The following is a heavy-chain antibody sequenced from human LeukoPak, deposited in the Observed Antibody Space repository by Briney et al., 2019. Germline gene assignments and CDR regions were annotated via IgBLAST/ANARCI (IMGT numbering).Heavy chain of an antibody. CDR1: GGSISSSSYY. D-gene: IGHD2-15*01. J-gene: IGHJ4*02. Sequence: PSETLSLTCTVSGGSISSSSYYWGWIRQPPGKGLEWIGSIYYSGSTYYNPSLKSRVTISVDTSKNQFSLKLSSVTAADTAVYYCARYDTRRGFDYWGQGTLVTVSS. CDR2: IYYSGST. CDR3: ARYDTRRGFDY. V-gene: IGHV4-39*07.